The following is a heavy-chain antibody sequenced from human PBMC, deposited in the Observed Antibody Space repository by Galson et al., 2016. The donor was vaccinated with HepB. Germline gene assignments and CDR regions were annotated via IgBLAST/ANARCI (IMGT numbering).Heavy chain of an antibody. V-gene: IGHV1-18*01. J-gene: IGHJ4*02. CDR3: ARDVQYRFDS. Sequence: SVKVSCKAFGYTFTTSGISWVRRAPGQGLEWMGWISTYSGNTKYAQKFQGGLTLTTDSSTTTAYMELQSLRFDDTALYYCARDVQYRFDSWGQGTLVTVSS. D-gene: IGHD2/OR15-2a*01. CDR2: ISTYSGNT. CDR1: GYTFTTSG.